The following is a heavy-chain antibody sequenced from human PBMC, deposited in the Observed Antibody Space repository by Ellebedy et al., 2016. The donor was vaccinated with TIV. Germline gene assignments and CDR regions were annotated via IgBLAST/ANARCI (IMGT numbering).Heavy chain of an antibody. Sequence: AASVKVSCKASGFTFISFYMHWMRQAPGQGLEWMGIINPGGDSTTYAQKFQGRVTMTRDTSPSTVYMELSSLRSDDTAVYYCAREPNGWYHFDFWGQGTLVTVSS. CDR3: AREPNGWYHFDF. CDR1: GFTFISFY. CDR2: INPGGDST. V-gene: IGHV1-46*01. J-gene: IGHJ4*02. D-gene: IGHD6-19*01.